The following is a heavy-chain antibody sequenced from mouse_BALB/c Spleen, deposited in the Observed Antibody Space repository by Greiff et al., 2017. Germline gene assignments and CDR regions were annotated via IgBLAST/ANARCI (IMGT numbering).Heavy chain of an antibody. J-gene: IGHJ3*01. Sequence: EVKLQESGPGLVKPSQSLSLTCTVTGYSITSDYAWNWIRQFPGNKLEWMGYISYSGSTSYNPSLKSRISITRDTSKNQFFLQLNSVTTEDTATYYCARSGGDYYGSSPWFAYWGQGTLVTVSA. CDR1: GYSITSDYA. V-gene: IGHV3-2*02. CDR2: ISYSGST. D-gene: IGHD1-1*01. CDR3: ARSGGDYYGSSPWFAY.